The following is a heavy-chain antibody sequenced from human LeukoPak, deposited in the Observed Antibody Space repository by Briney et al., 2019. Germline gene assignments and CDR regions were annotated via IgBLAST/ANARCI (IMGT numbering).Heavy chain of an antibody. D-gene: IGHD3-9*01. V-gene: IGHV4-39*07. CDR3: ARLHRGILTGYYGSPVDY. J-gene: IGHJ4*02. CDR2: IYYSGST. CDR1: GGSISSSSYY. Sequence: SETLSLTCTVSGGSISSSSYYWGWIRQPPGKGLEWIGSIYYSGSTYYNPSLKSRVTISVDTSKNQFSLKLSSVTAADTAVYYCARLHRGILTGYYGSPVDYWGQGTLVTVSS.